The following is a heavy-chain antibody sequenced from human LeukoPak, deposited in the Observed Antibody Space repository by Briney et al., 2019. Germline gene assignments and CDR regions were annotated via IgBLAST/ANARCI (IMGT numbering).Heavy chain of an antibody. J-gene: IGHJ4*02. CDR3: AKGINYDILTNFDY. Sequence: PGGSLRLSCAASGFTFSSYGMHWVRQAPGKGLEWVAFIRYDGSNKYYADSVKGRFTISRDNAKNSLYLQMNSLRAEDTALYYCAKGINYDILTNFDYWGQGTLVTVSS. CDR1: GFTFSSYG. CDR2: IRYDGSNK. V-gene: IGHV3-30*02. D-gene: IGHD3-9*01.